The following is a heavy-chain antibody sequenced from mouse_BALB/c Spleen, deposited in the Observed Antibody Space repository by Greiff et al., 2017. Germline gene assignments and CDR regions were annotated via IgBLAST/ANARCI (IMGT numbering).Heavy chain of an antibody. D-gene: IGHD3-2*01. CDR3: ARRDSSGYTWFAY. CDR2: INPSTGYT. V-gene: IGHV1-7*01. J-gene: IGHJ3*01. CDR1: GYTFTSYW. Sequence: QVQLQQSGAELAKPGASVKMSCKASGYTFTSYWMHWVKQRPGQGLEWIGYINPSTGYTEYNQKFKDKATLTADKSSSTAYMQLSSLTSEDSAVYYCARRDSSGYTWFAYWGQGTLVTVSA.